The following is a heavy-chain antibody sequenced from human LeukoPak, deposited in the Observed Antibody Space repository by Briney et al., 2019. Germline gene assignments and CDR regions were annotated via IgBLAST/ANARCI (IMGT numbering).Heavy chain of an antibody. CDR2: ISGSGGST. CDR1: GFTFSSYA. CDR3: AKVHLEMATNGWAFDI. Sequence: GGSLRLSCAASGFTFSSYAMSWVRRAPGKGLEWVSAISGSGGSTYYADSVKGRFTVSRDNSKNTLYLQMNSLRAEDTAVYYCAKVHLEMATNGWAFDIWGQGTMVTVSS. J-gene: IGHJ3*02. D-gene: IGHD5-24*01. V-gene: IGHV3-23*01.